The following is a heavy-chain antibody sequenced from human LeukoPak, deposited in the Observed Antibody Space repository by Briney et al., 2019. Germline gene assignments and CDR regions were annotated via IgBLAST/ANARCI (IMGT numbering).Heavy chain of an antibody. J-gene: IGHJ5*02. CDR1: GFTFSSYA. Sequence: GGSLRLSCAASGFTFSSYAMSWVRQAPGKGLEWVSAISGSGGSTYYADSVKGRFTISRDNSKNTLYLQMNSLRAEDTAVYYCARGVRVTIFGVVTEGSWFDPWGQGTLVTVSS. V-gene: IGHV3-23*01. D-gene: IGHD3-3*01. CDR3: ARGVRVTIFGVVTEGSWFDP. CDR2: ISGSGGST.